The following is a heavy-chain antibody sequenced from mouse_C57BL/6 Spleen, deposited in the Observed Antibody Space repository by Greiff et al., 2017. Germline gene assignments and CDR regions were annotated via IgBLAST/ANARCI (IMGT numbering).Heavy chain of an antibody. Sequence: EVMLVESGGGLVQPGGSLKLSCAASGFTFSDYYMYWVRQTPEKRLEWVAYISNGGGSTYYPDTVKGRFTISRDNAKNTLYLQMSRLKSEDTAMXYCARHSRLDYWGQGTSVTVSS. CDR3: ARHSRLDY. D-gene: IGHD6-1*01. J-gene: IGHJ4*01. CDR1: GFTFSDYY. CDR2: ISNGGGST. V-gene: IGHV5-12*01.